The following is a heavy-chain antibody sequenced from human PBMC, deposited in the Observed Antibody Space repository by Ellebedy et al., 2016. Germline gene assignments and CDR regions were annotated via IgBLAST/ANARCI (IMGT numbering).Heavy chain of an antibody. V-gene: IGHV4-4*07. Sequence: SETLSLTXNVSGGSFYWTWIRQPAGKGLEWLGRLYARGTTTYNPSLKSRLTMSLDTSKNQLSLKLSSVTAADAGIYYCARALPDGFNLDAYYYMDVWGKGTTVTVSS. D-gene: IGHD5-24*01. J-gene: IGHJ6*03. CDR2: LYARGTT. CDR1: GGSFY. CDR3: ARALPDGFNLDAYYYMDV.